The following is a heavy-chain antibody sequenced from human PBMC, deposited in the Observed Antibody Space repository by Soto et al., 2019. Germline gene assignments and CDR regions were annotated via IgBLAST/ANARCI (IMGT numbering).Heavy chain of an antibody. CDR3: AREPDDSGYAT. CDR2: VSFSGSK. J-gene: IGHJ4*02. D-gene: IGHD3-22*01. V-gene: IGHV4-39*02. CDR1: GDSVSNSGYY. Sequence: TSETLSLTCTVSGDSVSNSGYYWGWIRQSPGKRLEWIGSVSFSGSKYYNPSLRSRVTFSVDTSKNQFSLQLNSVTPEDTAVYYCAREPDDSGYATWGQGTRVTVSS.